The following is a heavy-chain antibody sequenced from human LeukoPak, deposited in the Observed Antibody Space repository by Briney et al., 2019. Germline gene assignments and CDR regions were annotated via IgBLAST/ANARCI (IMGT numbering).Heavy chain of an antibody. Sequence: SETLSLTCTVSGGSISSYYWSWIRQPPGKGLEWIGYIYYSGSTNYNPSLKSRVTISVDTSKNQFSLKLSSVTAADTAVYYCARLSVVPAAEYYFDYWGQGTLVTVSS. CDR2: IYYSGST. CDR3: ARLSVVPAAEYYFDY. J-gene: IGHJ4*02. D-gene: IGHD2-2*01. V-gene: IGHV4-59*08. CDR1: GGSISSYY.